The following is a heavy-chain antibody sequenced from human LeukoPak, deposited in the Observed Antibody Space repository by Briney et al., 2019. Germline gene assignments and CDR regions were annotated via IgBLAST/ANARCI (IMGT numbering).Heavy chain of an antibody. V-gene: IGHV1-46*01. Sequence: GASVKVSCKASGYTFTMYYIHWVRQAPGQGLQWMGIINPTDGTTTYAQNFQGRITMTRDSSTSTVYMELSSLGYEDTAVYYCARVETNIGVDHGMDVWGQGTTIIVSS. D-gene: IGHD3-3*01. J-gene: IGHJ6*02. CDR3: ARVETNIGVDHGMDV. CDR2: INPTDGTT. CDR1: GYTFTMYY.